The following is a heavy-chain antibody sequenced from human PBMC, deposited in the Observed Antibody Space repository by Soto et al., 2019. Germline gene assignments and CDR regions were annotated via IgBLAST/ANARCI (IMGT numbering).Heavy chain of an antibody. CDR3: ARAGEIPYYYYGMDV. V-gene: IGHV1-18*01. J-gene: IGHJ6*02. CDR2: ISGYNGNT. D-gene: IGHD3-10*01. CDR1: GYTFTSSG. Sequence: QVQRVQSGGEVKKPGASVKVSCKASGYTFTSSGLSWVRQAPGQGLEWMGWISGYNGNTKYEQKFQDRVSMTTDTSTNTAYMELRSLTSDDTAVYYCARAGEIPYYYYGMDVWGQGTTVIVSS.